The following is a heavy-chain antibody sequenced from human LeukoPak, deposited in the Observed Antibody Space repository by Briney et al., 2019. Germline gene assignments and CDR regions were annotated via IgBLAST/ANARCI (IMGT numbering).Heavy chain of an antibody. CDR3: ARTDISGASPVTHDNWFDP. CDR1: GGSISSYY. V-gene: IGHV4-4*07. D-gene: IGHD3-10*01. Sequence: SETLSLTCTLPGGSISSYYWSWIRQPAGKGLEWIGRTYTSGSTNYNPSLKSRVTMSVDTSKNQFSLKLSSVTAADTAVYYCARTDISGASPVTHDNWFDPWGQGTLVTVSS. J-gene: IGHJ5*02. CDR2: TYTSGST.